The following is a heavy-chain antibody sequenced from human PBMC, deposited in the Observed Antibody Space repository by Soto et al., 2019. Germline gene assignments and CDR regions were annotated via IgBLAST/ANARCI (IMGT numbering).Heavy chain of an antibody. CDR3: AKDGSPCSSTSCYRVSYFDY. Sequence: GSLRLSCAASGFTFSSYGMHWVRQAPGKGLEWVAVISCDGSNKYYADSVKGRFTISRDNSKNTLYLQMNSLRAEDTAVYYCAKDGSPCSSTSCYRVSYFDYWGQGTLVTVSS. CDR1: GFTFSSYG. CDR2: ISCDGSNK. D-gene: IGHD2-2*01. J-gene: IGHJ4*02. V-gene: IGHV3-30*18.